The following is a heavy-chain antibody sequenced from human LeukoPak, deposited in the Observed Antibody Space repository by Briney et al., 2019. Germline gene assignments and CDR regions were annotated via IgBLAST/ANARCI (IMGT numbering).Heavy chain of an antibody. CDR1: GGTFSSYA. Sequence: GASVKVSCKASGGTFSSYAISWVRQAPGQGLEWMGRIIPILGIANYAQKFQGRVTITADESTSTAYMELSSLRSDDTAVYYCATTPSYVVVPAAPVPRRDYYYYYMDVWGKGTTVTVSS. D-gene: IGHD2-2*01. CDR2: IIPILGIA. CDR3: ATTPSYVVVPAAPVPRRDYYYYYMDV. J-gene: IGHJ6*03. V-gene: IGHV1-69*04.